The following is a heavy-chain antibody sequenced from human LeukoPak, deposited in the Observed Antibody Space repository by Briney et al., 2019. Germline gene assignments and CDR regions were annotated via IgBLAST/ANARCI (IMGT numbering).Heavy chain of an antibody. CDR2: MSNSGNT. Sequence: KPGGSLRLSCTVSGGSISTYYWSWIRQPAGKGLEWIGRMSNSGNTNYNPSLKSRVTMSLDTSKNQFSLKLNSVTAADTAVYYCARVSRGWNYVDYWGQGTLVTVSS. CDR3: ARVSRGWNYVDY. D-gene: IGHD6-19*01. J-gene: IGHJ4*02. CDR1: GGSISTYY. V-gene: IGHV4-4*07.